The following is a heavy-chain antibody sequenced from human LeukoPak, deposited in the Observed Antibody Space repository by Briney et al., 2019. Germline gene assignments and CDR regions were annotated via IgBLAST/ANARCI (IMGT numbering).Heavy chain of an antibody. CDR3: ARGGGILTGRGAFDI. CDR2: IYYSGST. Sequence: SETLSLTCTVSGGSISSYYWSWIRQPPGKGLEWIGYIYYSGSTNYNPSLKSRVTISVDTSKNQFSLKLSSVTAADTAVYYCARGGGILTGRGAFDIWGQGTMVTVSS. J-gene: IGHJ3*02. D-gene: IGHD3-9*01. V-gene: IGHV4-59*08. CDR1: GGSISSYY.